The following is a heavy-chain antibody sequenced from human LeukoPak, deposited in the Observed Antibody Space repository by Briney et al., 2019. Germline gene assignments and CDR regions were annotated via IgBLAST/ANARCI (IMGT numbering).Heavy chain of an antibody. D-gene: IGHD4-17*01. CDR2: TNHSGST. J-gene: IGHJ4*02. CDR3: ARGRGFTVTTRFDY. Sequence: SETLSLTCAVYGGSFSGYYWSWIRQPPGKGLEWIGETNHSGSTNYNPSLKSRVTISVDTSKNQFSLKLSSVTAADTAVYYCARGRGFTVTTRFDYWGQGTLVTVSS. CDR1: GGSFSGYY. V-gene: IGHV4-34*01.